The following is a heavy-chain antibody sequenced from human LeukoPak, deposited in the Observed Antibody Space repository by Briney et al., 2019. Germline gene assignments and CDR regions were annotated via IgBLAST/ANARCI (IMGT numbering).Heavy chain of an antibody. D-gene: IGHD3-3*01. CDR2: LSTIGSTP. J-gene: IGHJ4*02. Sequence: GGSLRLSCAASGFNFSNYEMNWVRQPPAKGLDWVSHLSTIGSTPYYADSVKGRFTISRDYAKNSLYLHMNSLRAEETAVYYCARDMSRYDFRPTPYYLDSWGQGTLVTVSS. CDR1: GFNFSNYE. CDR3: ARDMSRYDFRPTPYYLDS. V-gene: IGHV3-48*03.